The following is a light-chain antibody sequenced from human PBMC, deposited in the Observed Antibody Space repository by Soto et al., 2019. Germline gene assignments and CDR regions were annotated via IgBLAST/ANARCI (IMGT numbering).Light chain of an antibody. Sequence: DIQMTQSPSTLSASVGDRVTITCRASQSISSWLAWYQQKPGKAPKLLIYDASSLESGVPSRFSGSGSGTEFTLTISSLQPEDFAVYYCHQRKSWPRTFGQGTKVDIK. V-gene: IGKV1-5*01. J-gene: IGKJ1*01. CDR3: HQRKSWPRT. CDR1: QSISSW. CDR2: DAS.